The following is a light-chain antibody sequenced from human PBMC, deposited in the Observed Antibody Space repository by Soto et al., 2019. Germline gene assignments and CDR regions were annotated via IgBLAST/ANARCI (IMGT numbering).Light chain of an antibody. CDR3: QQCSLYPLS. J-gene: IGKJ4*01. V-gene: IGKV1-16*01. CDR2: EAS. Sequence: DIQMTQSPSSLSASVGDRVTITCRASQDIGTHLAWFQQKPGTAPKSLIYEASNLQTGVPPRFSGSESGTDFTLTISTLQSEDFATYYCQQCSLYPLSFGGGTKV. CDR1: QDIGTH.